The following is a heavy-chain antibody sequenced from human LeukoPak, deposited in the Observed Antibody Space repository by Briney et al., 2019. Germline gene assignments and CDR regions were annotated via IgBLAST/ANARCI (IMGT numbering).Heavy chain of an antibody. Sequence: GGSLRLSCAASGFTFSNFAVSWVRQAPGKGLEWVSAITDSGDGTYYADSVKGRFTISRDNSKNTLYLQMSSLRAEDTAVYYCAKRVPYSSSSVYFDYWGRGTLVTVSS. J-gene: IGHJ4*02. D-gene: IGHD6-6*01. V-gene: IGHV3-23*01. CDR2: ITDSGDGT. CDR1: GFTFSNFA. CDR3: AKRVPYSSSSVYFDY.